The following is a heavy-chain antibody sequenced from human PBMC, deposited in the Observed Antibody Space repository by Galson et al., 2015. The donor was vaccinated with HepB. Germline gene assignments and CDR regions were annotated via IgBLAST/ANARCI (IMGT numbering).Heavy chain of an antibody. CDR2: LSYTGYP. Sequence: LSLTCTVSGASISEYYWSWIRQSPAKGLEWIGYLSYTGYPNCNPSFERRVTISGDPSKNQFSLRMESATAADTAVYFCARSPRYRRPEGPFDLWGQGTRVTVSS. V-gene: IGHV4-59*08. D-gene: IGHD1-1*01. J-gene: IGHJ4*02. CDR3: ARSPRYRRPEGPFDL. CDR1: GASISEYY.